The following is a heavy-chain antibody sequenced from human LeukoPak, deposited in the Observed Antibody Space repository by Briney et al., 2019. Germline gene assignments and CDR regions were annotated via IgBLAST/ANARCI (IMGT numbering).Heavy chain of an antibody. Sequence: GGSLRLSCAASGFMFSRYWMSWVRQAPGKGPEWVSYITSSGSTMYYADSVKGRFTISRDNAKNSLYLQMSSLRAEDTAVYYCATLRPRQQLVVDHWGQGTLVTVSS. CDR2: ITSSGSTM. D-gene: IGHD6-13*01. J-gene: IGHJ4*02. CDR1: GFMFSRYW. CDR3: ATLRPRQQLVVDH. V-gene: IGHV3-48*03.